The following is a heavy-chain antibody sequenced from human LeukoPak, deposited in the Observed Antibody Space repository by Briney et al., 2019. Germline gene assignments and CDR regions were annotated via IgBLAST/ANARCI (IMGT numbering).Heavy chain of an antibody. V-gene: IGHV3-7*01. CDR2: IKQDGSEK. J-gene: IGHJ4*02. D-gene: IGHD5-18*01. CDR3: AKDTHVDTAMGISFYFDY. CDR1: GFTFSTYW. Sequence: PGGSLRLSCAASGFTFSTYWMSWVRQAPGKGLEWVANIKQDGSEKYYVDSVKGRFTISRDNAKNSLYLQMNSLRAEDTAVYYCAKDTHVDTAMGISFYFDYWGQGTLVTVSS.